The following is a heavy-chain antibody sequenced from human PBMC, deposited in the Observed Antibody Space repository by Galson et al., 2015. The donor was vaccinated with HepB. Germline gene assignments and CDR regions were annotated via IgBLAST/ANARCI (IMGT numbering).Heavy chain of an antibody. CDR1: GFTFSNYG. J-gene: IGHJ4*02. CDR3: AREDRYTYIVSFDY. V-gene: IGHV3-33*01. CDR2: IWQDGSNK. D-gene: IGHD5-18*01. Sequence: SLRLSCAASGFTFSNYGMHWVRQAPGKGLEWVALIWQDGSNKYYADSVKGRFSISRDNSKNALYLQMNSLRAEDTAMYFCAREDRYTYIVSFDYWGQGARVTVSS.